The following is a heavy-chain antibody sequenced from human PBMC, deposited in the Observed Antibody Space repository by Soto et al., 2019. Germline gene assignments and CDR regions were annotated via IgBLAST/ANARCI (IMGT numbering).Heavy chain of an antibody. D-gene: IGHD4-17*01. CDR3: ARRYGRYFDY. Sequence: SETLSLTCAVSGGSTSSSNWWSWVRQPPGKGLEWIGEIYHSGSTNYNPSLKSRVTISLDKPKNQFSLKLSSVTAADTAVYYCARRYGRYFDYWGQGNLVTVS. CDR2: IYHSGST. J-gene: IGHJ4*02. V-gene: IGHV4-4*02. CDR1: GGSTSSSNW.